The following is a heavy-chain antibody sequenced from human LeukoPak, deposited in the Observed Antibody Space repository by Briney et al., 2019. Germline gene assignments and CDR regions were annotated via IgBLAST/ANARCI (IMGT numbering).Heavy chain of an antibody. V-gene: IGHV4-39*07. D-gene: IGHD3-22*01. J-gene: IGHJ4*02. CDR1: GGSINNANYY. CDR3: TRVRRDDSGGYPDY. Sequence: SETLSLTCSGSGGSINNANYYWGWIRQPPGKGLEWIGGVYYTGTTHHNPSLKNRVTISIDTSKNQLSLQLNSVTAADTAVYYYTRVRRDDSGGYPDYWGQGTLVTVSS. CDR2: VYYTGTT.